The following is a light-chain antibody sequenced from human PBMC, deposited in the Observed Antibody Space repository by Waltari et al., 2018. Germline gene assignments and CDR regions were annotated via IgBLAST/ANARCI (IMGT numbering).Light chain of an antibody. J-gene: IGKJ3*01. CDR1: QSINTW. Sequence: DIRMTQFPSTLPASVGGRVTITCRASQSINTWLAWYQQRPGKAPKVLIYKASTLESGVPSRFSGSGSGTEFTLTISSLQPDDFATYYCQQYDSYLFTFGPGTTVDVK. V-gene: IGKV1-5*03. CDR2: KAS. CDR3: QQYDSYLFT.